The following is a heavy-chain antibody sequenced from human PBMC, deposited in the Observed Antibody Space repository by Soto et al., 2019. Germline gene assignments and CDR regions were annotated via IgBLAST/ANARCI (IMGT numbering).Heavy chain of an antibody. CDR3: VRRSSGWYAVDS. J-gene: IGHJ4*02. CDR2: MNSDGTTT. Sequence: EVKLVESGGGLVQPGGSLRISCAASGFTFSSYWMHWVRHAPGKGLLWVSRMNSDGTTTNYADSVKGRFTISRDNAKNTLHLQMDSMRVDDTAVYYCVRRSSGWYAVDSWGQGTLVNVSS. D-gene: IGHD6-19*01. V-gene: IGHV3-74*01. CDR1: GFTFSSYW.